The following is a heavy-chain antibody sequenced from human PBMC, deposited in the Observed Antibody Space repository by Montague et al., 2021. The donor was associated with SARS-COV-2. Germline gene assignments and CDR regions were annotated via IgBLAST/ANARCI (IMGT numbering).Heavy chain of an antibody. Sequence: SLRLSCAASGFTFSTYAMSWVRQAPGKGLEWVSTVSSIGGSTFYADSVKGRFTASRDNSKNTLYLQMNSLRAEDTAVYYCAKDLEQWLVGRDYFDYWGQGTLVTVSS. V-gene: IGHV3-23*01. D-gene: IGHD6-19*01. CDR3: AKDLEQWLVGRDYFDY. CDR1: GFTFSTYA. CDR2: VSSIGGST. J-gene: IGHJ4*02.